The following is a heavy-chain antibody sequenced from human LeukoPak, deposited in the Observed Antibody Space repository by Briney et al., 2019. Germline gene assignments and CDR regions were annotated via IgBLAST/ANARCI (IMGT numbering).Heavy chain of an antibody. D-gene: IGHD6-13*01. CDR3: ARGYFSSWYMNWFDP. V-gene: IGHV6-1*01. Sequence: SQTLSLTCAISGNSVSTNSATWNWIRQSPSRGLEWLGRTYYRSKWYNDYAESVQSRITINPDTSKNQFSLNLSSVTAADTAVYYCARGYFSSWYMNWFDPWGQGTLVTVSS. CDR2: TYYRSKWYN. J-gene: IGHJ5*02. CDR1: GNSVSTNSAT.